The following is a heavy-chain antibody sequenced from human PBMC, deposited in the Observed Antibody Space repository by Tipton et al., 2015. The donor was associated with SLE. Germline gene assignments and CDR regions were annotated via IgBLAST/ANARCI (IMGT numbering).Heavy chain of an antibody. CDR3: ARWMALGNWGELNYYYGMDV. V-gene: IGHV6-1*01. Sequence: PGLVKPSQTLSLTCAISGDSVSSNSAAWNWIRQSPSRGLEWLGRTYYRSKWYNDYAVSVKSRITINPDTSKNQFSLQLNSVTPEDTAVYYCARWMALGNWGELNYYYGMDVWGQGTTVTVSS. J-gene: IGHJ6*02. CDR2: TYYRSKWYN. D-gene: IGHD3-16*01. CDR1: GDSVSSNSAA.